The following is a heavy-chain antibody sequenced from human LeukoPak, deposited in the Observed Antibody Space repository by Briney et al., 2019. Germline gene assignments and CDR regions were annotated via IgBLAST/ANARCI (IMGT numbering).Heavy chain of an antibody. Sequence: GSLRLSCAASGLTFSTYEMNWVRQAPGKGLEWVSYISGTGTTIYYADSVKGRFTISRDNAKNSLYLQMNSLRAEDTAVYYCARVVRDGYNRIDYWGQGTLVTVSS. V-gene: IGHV3-48*03. CDR2: ISGTGTTI. D-gene: IGHD5-24*01. CDR1: GLTFSTYE. J-gene: IGHJ4*02. CDR3: ARVVRDGYNRIDY.